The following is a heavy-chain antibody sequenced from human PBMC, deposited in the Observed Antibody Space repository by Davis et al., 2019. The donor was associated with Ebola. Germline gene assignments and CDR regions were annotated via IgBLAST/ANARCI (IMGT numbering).Heavy chain of an antibody. CDR2: IRSKANSYAT. Sequence: PGGSLRLSCAASGFTFSGSAMHWVRQASGKGLEWVGRIRSKANSYATAYAASVKGRFTISRDDSKNTAYLQMNSLRAEDTAVYYCAKALFVTTSWFDPWGQGTLVTVSS. J-gene: IGHJ5*02. D-gene: IGHD1-1*01. CDR3: AKALFVTTSWFDP. V-gene: IGHV3-73*01. CDR1: GFTFSGSA.